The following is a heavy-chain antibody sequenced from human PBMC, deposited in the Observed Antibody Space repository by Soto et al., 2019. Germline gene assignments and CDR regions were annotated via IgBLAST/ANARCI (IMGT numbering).Heavy chain of an antibody. CDR3: ARGRHYDILTGLGYYGMDV. J-gene: IGHJ6*02. Sequence: PSETLSLTCAVYGGSFSGYYWSWIRQPPGKVLEWIGEINHSRSTNYNPSLKSRVTISVDTSKNQFSLKLSSVTAADTAVYYSARGRHYDILTGLGYYGMDVWGQGTTVTVSS. D-gene: IGHD3-9*01. CDR2: INHSRST. V-gene: IGHV4-34*01. CDR1: GGSFSGYY.